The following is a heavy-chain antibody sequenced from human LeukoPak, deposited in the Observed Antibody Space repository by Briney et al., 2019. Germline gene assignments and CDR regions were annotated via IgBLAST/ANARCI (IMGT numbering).Heavy chain of an antibody. CDR1: GGSISSGGYY. D-gene: IGHD6-13*01. J-gene: IGHJ4*02. Sequence: LSLTCTVSGGSISSGGYYWSWIRQAPGKGLEWVSYISSSGSTIYYADSVKGRFTISRDNAKNSLYLQMNSLRAEDTAVYYCARGIAASPWYFDYWGQGTLVTVSS. CDR2: ISSSGSTI. V-gene: IGHV3-11*04. CDR3: ARGIAASPWYFDY.